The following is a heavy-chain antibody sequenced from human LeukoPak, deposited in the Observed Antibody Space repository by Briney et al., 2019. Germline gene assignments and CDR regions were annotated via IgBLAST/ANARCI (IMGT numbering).Heavy chain of an antibody. CDR3: ARGSSPVDY. Sequence: SETLSLTCTVSGGSISSYYWSWIRQPLGKGLEWIGYIYYSGSTDYNPSLKSRVTISVDTSKNQFSLKLSSVTAADTAVYYCARGSSPVDYWGQGTLVTVSS. CDR1: GGSISSYY. CDR2: IYYSGST. J-gene: IGHJ4*02. D-gene: IGHD6-19*01. V-gene: IGHV4-59*01.